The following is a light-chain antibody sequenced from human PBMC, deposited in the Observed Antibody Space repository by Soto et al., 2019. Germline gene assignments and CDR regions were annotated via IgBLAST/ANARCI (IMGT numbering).Light chain of an antibody. J-gene: IGKJ1*01. CDR1: QGIANY. CDR3: QKYSGDPRGT. V-gene: IGKV1-27*01. Sequence: DIQMTQSPSSLSASVGDRVTITCRASQGIANYLAWYQQRPGKVPRLLIYAASTLESWVPSRFSGSGFGTDFTLSISSRQAEDGASYNCQKYSGDPRGTFGPGTKVEIK. CDR2: AAS.